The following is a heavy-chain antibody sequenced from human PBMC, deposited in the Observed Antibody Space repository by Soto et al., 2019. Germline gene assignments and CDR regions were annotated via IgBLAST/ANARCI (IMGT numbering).Heavy chain of an antibody. CDR1: GYSFTSYW. V-gene: IGHV5-10-1*01. CDR2: IDPSDSYT. Sequence: PGESLKISCKGSGYSFTSYWISRVRQMPGKGLEWMGRIDPSDSYTNYSPSFQGHVTISADKSISTAYLQWSSLKASDTAMYYCARQSYCSGGSCFSQHWGQGTLVTVSS. J-gene: IGHJ1*01. CDR3: ARQSYCSGGSCFSQH. D-gene: IGHD2-15*01.